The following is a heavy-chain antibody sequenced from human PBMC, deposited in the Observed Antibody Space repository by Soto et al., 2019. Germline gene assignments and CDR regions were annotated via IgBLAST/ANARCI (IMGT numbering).Heavy chain of an antibody. CDR2: LYDVDGS. V-gene: IGHV3-66*03. CDR3: VRGGWGFSYGNGLDG. CDR1: GLTVSGKKY. Sequence: DVQLVESGGGLMQPGESLRLSCAASGLTVSGKKYVAWVRQAPGKGLEWVSALYDVDGSFYADSVKGRFTISRDNYNNFLYRQMNGLTPEDTAFYYCVRGGWGFSYGNGLDGWGQGTTVTFPS. J-gene: IGHJ6*02. D-gene: IGHD5-18*01.